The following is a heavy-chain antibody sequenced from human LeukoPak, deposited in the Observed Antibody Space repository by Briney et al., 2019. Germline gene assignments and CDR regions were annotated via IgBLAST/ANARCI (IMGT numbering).Heavy chain of an antibody. J-gene: IGHJ5*02. D-gene: IGHD3-3*01. Sequence: PSETLSLTCAVYGGSFSGYYWSWIRQPPGKGLEWIGEINHSGSTNYSPSLKSRVTISVDTSKNQFSLKLSSVTAADTAVYYCAREPTFFGVFISWRGNNGFDPWGQGTPVTVSS. CDR3: AREPTFFGVFISWRGNNGFDP. V-gene: IGHV4-34*01. CDR2: INHSGST. CDR1: GGSFSGYY.